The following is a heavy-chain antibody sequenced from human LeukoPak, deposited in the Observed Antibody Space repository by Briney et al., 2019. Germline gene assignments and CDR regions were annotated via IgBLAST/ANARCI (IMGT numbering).Heavy chain of an antibody. V-gene: IGHV4-34*01. J-gene: IGHJ4*02. CDR3: ASEIQDYYDSSGYPYYFDY. CDR2: INHSGST. Sequence: SETLSLTCAVYGGSFSGYYWSWIRQPPGKGLEWIGEINHSGSTNYNPSLKSRVTISVDTSKNQFSLKLSSVTAADTAVYYCASEIQDYYDSSGYPYYFDYWGQGALVTASS. D-gene: IGHD3-22*01. CDR1: GGSFSGYY.